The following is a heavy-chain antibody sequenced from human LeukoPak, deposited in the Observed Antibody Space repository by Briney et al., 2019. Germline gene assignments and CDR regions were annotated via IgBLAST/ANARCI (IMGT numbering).Heavy chain of an antibody. V-gene: IGHV3-53*01. CDR2: IYSGGST. D-gene: IGHD5-18*01. Sequence: GGSLRLCCAASGFTVSSNYMSWVRQAPGKGLEWVSVIYSGGSTYYADSVKGRFTISRDNSKNTLYLQMNSLRAEDTAVYYCARAMRGYSYILEHWGQGTLVTVSS. J-gene: IGHJ4*02. CDR3: ARAMRGYSYILEH. CDR1: GFTVSSNY.